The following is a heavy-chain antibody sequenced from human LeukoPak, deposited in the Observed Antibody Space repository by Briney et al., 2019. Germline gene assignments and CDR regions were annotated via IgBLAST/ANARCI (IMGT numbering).Heavy chain of an antibody. Sequence: GGSLRLSCAASGFTFSTYSMNWVRQAPGKGLEWVSSISRSSTYIYYADSVKGRFTISRDNAKNSLYLQMNSLRAEDTAVYYCASLSCSGGTCYSEPIDNWGQGTLVTVSS. CDR2: ISRSSTYI. D-gene: IGHD2-15*01. CDR1: GFTFSTYS. CDR3: ASLSCSGGTCYSEPIDN. J-gene: IGHJ4*02. V-gene: IGHV3-21*01.